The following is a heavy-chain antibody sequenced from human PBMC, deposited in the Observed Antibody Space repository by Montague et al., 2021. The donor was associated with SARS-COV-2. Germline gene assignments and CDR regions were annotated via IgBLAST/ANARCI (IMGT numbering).Heavy chain of an antibody. CDR1: GFTFSSYG. CDR3: ARDLAPYYYDSSGPELVDV. CDR2: IWYDGSNK. V-gene: IGHV3-33*01. Sequence: SLRLSCAASGFTFSSYGMHWVRQAPGKGLEWVAVIWYDGSNKYYADSVKGRFTISRDNSKNTLYLQMNSLRAEDMAVYYCARDLAPYYYDSSGPELVDVWGQGTTVTVSS. D-gene: IGHD3-22*01. J-gene: IGHJ6*02.